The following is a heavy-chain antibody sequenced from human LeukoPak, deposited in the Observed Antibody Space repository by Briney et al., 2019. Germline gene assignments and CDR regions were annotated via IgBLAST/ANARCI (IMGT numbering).Heavy chain of an antibody. V-gene: IGHV1-69*01. Sequence: SVKVSCKASGGTFSSYAISWVRQAPGQGLEWMGGIIPIFGTANYAQKFQGRVTITADESTSTAYMELSSLRSEDTAVYYCARTYIADSGGYSAFDYWGQGTLVTVSS. D-gene: IGHD1-26*01. CDR1: GGTFSSYA. CDR2: IIPIFGTA. CDR3: ARTYIADSGGYSAFDY. J-gene: IGHJ4*02.